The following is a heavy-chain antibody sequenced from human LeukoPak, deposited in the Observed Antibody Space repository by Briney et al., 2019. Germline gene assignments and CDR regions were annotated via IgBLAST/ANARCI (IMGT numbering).Heavy chain of an antibody. CDR1: GGSISSYY. CDR3: ARLPLYRVVRGSDYYYYYYMDV. D-gene: IGHD3-10*01. V-gene: IGHV4-59*12. J-gene: IGHJ6*03. Sequence: SETLSLTCAVYGGSISSYYWSWIRQPPGKGLEWIGYIYYSGSTNYNPSLKSRVTISVDTSKNQFSLKLSSVTAADTAVYYCARLPLYRVVRGSDYYYYYYMDVWGKGTTVTISS. CDR2: IYYSGST.